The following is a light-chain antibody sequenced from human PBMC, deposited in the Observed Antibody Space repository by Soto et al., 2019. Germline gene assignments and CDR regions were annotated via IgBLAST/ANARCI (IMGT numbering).Light chain of an antibody. J-gene: IGKJ4*01. V-gene: IGKV3-20*01. Sequence: EIVLTQSPGTLSLSPGERATLSCRASQSISSTYLTWYHQKPGQAPRLLIYDASRRATGIPDRFSGSGSGTDFTLTISRLEPEDFAVYYCQQFVSSPITFGGGTKVDIK. CDR1: QSISSTY. CDR3: QQFVSSPIT. CDR2: DAS.